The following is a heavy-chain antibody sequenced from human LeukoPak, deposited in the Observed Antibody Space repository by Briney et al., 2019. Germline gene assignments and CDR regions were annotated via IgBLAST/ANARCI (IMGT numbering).Heavy chain of an antibody. CDR3: ARGTAVGTYFDY. D-gene: IGHD1-26*01. J-gene: IGHJ4*02. V-gene: IGHV3-64*01. CDR2: ISSNGGST. CDR1: GFIFSNYA. Sequence: GGSLRLSCAASGFIFSNYAMHWVRQAPGKGLEYVSAISSNGGSTYYANSVKGRFTISRDNSKNTLYLQMGSLRAEDMAVYYCARGTAVGTYFDYWGQGTLVTVSS.